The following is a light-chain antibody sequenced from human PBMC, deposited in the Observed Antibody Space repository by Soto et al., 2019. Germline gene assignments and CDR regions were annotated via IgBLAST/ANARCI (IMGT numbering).Light chain of an antibody. Sequence: QSALTQPASVSGSPGQSITISCTGTSSDVGGYNYVSWYQQHPGKAPKLMIYEVSNRPSGVSNRFSGSKSGNTASLTISGVQAEDEADYYCGSYTSSSTVFGGGTKVTVL. CDR2: EVS. V-gene: IGLV2-14*01. CDR1: SSDVGGYNY. J-gene: IGLJ3*02. CDR3: GSYTSSSTV.